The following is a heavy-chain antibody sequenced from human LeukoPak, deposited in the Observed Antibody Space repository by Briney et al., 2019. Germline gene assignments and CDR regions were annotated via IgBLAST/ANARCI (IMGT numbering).Heavy chain of an antibody. J-gene: IGHJ6*02. CDR1: GGTFSSYA. CDR2: IIPILGIA. CDR3: ASLDCGGDCYSRYYYYGMDV. V-gene: IGHV1-69*04. D-gene: IGHD2-21*02. Sequence: SVKVSCKASGGTFSSYAISWVRQAPGQGLEWMGRIIPILGIANYAQKFQGRVTITADKSTSTGYMELSSLRSEDTAVYYCASLDCGGDCYSRYYYYGMDVWGQGTTVTVSS.